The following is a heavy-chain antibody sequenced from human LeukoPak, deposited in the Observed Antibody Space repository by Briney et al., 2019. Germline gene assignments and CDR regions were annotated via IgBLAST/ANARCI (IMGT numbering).Heavy chain of an antibody. V-gene: IGHV1-69*04. J-gene: IGHJ3*02. CDR1: GGTFSSYA. D-gene: IGHD6-6*01. CDR2: IIPILGIA. Sequence: ASVKVSCKASGGTFSSYAISWVRQAPGQGLEWMGRIIPILGIANYAQKFQGRVTITADKSTSTAYMELSSLRSDDTAVYYCARVSGYSSSSEAFDIWGQGTMVTVSS. CDR3: ARVSGYSSSSEAFDI.